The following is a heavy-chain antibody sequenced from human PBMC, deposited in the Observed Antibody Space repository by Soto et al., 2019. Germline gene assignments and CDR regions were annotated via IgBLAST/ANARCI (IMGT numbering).Heavy chain of an antibody. CDR3: AMYYYGSGSYYSTNWFDP. D-gene: IGHD3-10*01. Sequence: SVKVSCKASGGTFSSYTISWVRQAPGQGLEWMGRIIPILGIANYAQKFQGRVTITADKSTSTAYMELSSLRSEDTAVYYCAMYYYGSGSYYSTNWFDPWGQGTLVTVS. J-gene: IGHJ5*02. CDR2: IIPILGIA. V-gene: IGHV1-69*02. CDR1: GGTFSSYT.